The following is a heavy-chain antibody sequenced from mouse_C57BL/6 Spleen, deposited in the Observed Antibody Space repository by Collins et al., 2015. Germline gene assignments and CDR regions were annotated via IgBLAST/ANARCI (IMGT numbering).Heavy chain of an antibody. J-gene: IGHJ3*01. V-gene: IGHV14-3*02. CDR2: IDPANGNT. Sequence: EVQLQQSGAELVKPGASVKLSCTASGFNIKDTYMHWVKQRPEQGLEWIGRIDPANGNTKYDPKFQGKATITADTSSNTAYLQLSSLTSEDTAVYYCARGPRGAWFAYWGQGTLVTVSA. CDR3: ARGPRGAWFAY. CDR1: GFNIKDTY.